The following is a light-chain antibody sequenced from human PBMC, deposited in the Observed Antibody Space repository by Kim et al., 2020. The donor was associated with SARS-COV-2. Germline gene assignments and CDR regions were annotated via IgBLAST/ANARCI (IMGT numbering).Light chain of an antibody. Sequence: GHRVTASGSGSNTNIGSNYVYWYRQTPGTAPKLLIYRHTYRTSGVPDRFSGSTSGNSASLAISGLRSEDEADYYCAAWDDNLSGYVFGIGTKVTVL. CDR3: AAWDDNLSGYV. CDR2: RHT. V-gene: IGLV1-47*01. CDR1: NTNIGSNY. J-gene: IGLJ1*01.